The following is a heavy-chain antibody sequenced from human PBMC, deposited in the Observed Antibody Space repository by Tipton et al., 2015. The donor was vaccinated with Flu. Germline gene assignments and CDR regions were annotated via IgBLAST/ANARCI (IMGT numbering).Heavy chain of an antibody. Sequence: SLRLSCAASGFTFSGSAMHWVRQASGKGLEWVGRIRSKAKSYATAYVASVEGRFTISRDDSKNTAYLQMNNLKTEDTAVYYCTRTSATTSDGMDVWGQGTTVTVSS. CDR2: IRSKAKSYAT. D-gene: IGHD4-17*01. J-gene: IGHJ6*02. V-gene: IGHV3-73*01. CDR3: TRTSATTSDGMDV. CDR1: GFTFSGSA.